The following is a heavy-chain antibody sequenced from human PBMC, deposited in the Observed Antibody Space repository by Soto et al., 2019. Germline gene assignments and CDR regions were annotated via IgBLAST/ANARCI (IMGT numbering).Heavy chain of an antibody. D-gene: IGHD3-10*01. V-gene: IGHV1-18*01. CDR1: GYTFTSYG. CDR3: ARLGMGYGSGIEYYYGMDV. Sequence: QVQLVQSGAEVKKPGASVKVSCKASGYTFTSYGISWVRQAPGQGLEWMGWISAYNGNTNYAQKLQGRVTMTTDTSTSTAYMEVRSMRSDDTAVYYCARLGMGYGSGIEYYYGMDVWGQGTTVTVSS. J-gene: IGHJ6*02. CDR2: ISAYNGNT.